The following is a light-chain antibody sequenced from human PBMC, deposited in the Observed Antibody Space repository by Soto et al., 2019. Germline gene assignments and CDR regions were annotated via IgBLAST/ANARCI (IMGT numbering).Light chain of an antibody. V-gene: IGLV1-40*01. J-gene: IGLJ3*02. CDR1: SSNIGAGYD. CDR3: QSYDSTFKV. Sequence: QTVVTQPPSVSGAPGQRVTISCTGSSSNIGAGYDVHWYQQLPGTAPKLLIYGNSNRPSGVPDRFSGSKSGTSASLAITGLQAEDEADYYCQSYDSTFKVFGGGTKVTVL. CDR2: GNS.